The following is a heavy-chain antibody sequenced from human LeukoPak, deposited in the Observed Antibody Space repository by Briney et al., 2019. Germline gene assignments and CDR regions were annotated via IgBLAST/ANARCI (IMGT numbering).Heavy chain of an antibody. V-gene: IGHV4-39*01. J-gene: IGHJ6*03. CDR2: IYYSGST. CDR3: ARPGNSWPYYYMDV. Sequence: PSETLSLTCTVSGGSISSGSYYWSWIRQPPGKGLQWIGNIYYSGSTYYNPSLKSRVTISVDTSKNQFSLKLTSVTAADTAVYYCARPGNSWPYYYMDVWGEGTTVIVSS. CDR1: GGSISSGSYY. D-gene: IGHD6-13*01.